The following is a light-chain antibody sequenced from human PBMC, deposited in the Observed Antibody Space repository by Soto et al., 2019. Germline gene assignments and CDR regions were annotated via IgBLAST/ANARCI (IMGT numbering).Light chain of an antibody. Sequence: VIWMTQSPSLLSASTVDRVTISCRMSQGISSYLALYQQKPGKAPKLLVYAASSLQSGVPSRFSGSGSGTDFTLTISSLQSEDFAVYYCQQYNNWPPITFGQGTRLEIK. V-gene: IGKV1D-8*03. CDR1: QGISSY. CDR3: QQYNNWPPIT. J-gene: IGKJ5*01. CDR2: AAS.